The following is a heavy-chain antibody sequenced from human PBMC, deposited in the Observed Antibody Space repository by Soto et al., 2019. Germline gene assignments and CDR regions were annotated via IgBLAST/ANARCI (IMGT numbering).Heavy chain of an antibody. CDR2: IYNNGRT. J-gene: IGHJ4*02. CDR3: ARVVLMVYVPGIFDY. Sequence: PSETLSLTCTVSGGSISSSSWSWIRQPPGRGLEWIGYIYNNGRTDYNPSLKSRVTISVDTSKNHFSLKLSSVTPADTAVYYCARVVLMVYVPGIFDYWGQGTLVTVSS. CDR1: GGSISSSS. D-gene: IGHD2-8*01. V-gene: IGHV4-59*01.